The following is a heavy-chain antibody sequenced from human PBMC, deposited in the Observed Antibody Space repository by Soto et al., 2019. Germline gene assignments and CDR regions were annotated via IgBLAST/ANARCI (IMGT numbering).Heavy chain of an antibody. Sequence: ASVKVSCKASGYTFTGYYMHWVRQAPGQGLEWMGWINPNSGGTNYAQKFQGRVTMTRDTSISTAYMELSRLRSDDTAVYYCARGGEGDIVVVPAASFGNWFDPWGQGTLVTAPQ. CDR2: INPNSGGT. CDR1: GYTFTGYY. CDR3: ARGGEGDIVVVPAASFGNWFDP. V-gene: IGHV1-2*02. D-gene: IGHD2-2*01. J-gene: IGHJ5*02.